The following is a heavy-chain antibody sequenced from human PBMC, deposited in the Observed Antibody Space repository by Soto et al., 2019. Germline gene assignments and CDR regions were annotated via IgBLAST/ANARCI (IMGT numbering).Heavy chain of an antibody. V-gene: IGHV2-26*01. Sequence: SGPTLVNPTETLTLTCTVSGFSLSNARMGVSWIRQPPGKALEWLAHIFSNDEKSYSTSLKSRLTISKDTSKSQVVLTMTNMDPVDTATYYCARIRLSYDFWSGYFLDYWGQGTLVTAPQ. CDR3: ARIRLSYDFWSGYFLDY. CDR2: IFSNDEK. J-gene: IGHJ4*02. D-gene: IGHD3-3*01. CDR1: GFSLSNARMG.